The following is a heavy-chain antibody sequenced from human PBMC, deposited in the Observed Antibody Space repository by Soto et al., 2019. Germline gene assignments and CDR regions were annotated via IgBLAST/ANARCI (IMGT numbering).Heavy chain of an antibody. Sequence: GSLRLSCAASGFTFSSYAMGWVRQGPGKGREWVAVVSIGGSTHYADSVRGRFTISRDNSKNTLSLQMNSLTAEDTAVYFCAKRRGAGGHFDYWGQGALVTRSS. CDR2: VSIGGST. D-gene: IGHD2-15*01. J-gene: IGHJ4*02. V-gene: IGHV3-23*01. CDR3: AKRRGAGGHFDY. CDR1: GFTFSSYA.